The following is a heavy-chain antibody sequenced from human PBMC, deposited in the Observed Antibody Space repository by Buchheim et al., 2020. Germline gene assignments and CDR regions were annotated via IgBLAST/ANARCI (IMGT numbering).Heavy chain of an antibody. CDR2: IKSKVDGETS. Sequence: EVKLVDSGGGLVKPGGSLKISCAASGFTFKNAWMSWVRQAPGKGLEWVGRIKSKVDGETSDYAAPVQGRFSISRDDSKNVLTLQMDSRKTEDTAVYYCATDTDSSSYYSFDYWGQG. V-gene: IGHV3-15*01. D-gene: IGHD3-22*01. CDR1: GFTFKNAW. J-gene: IGHJ4*02. CDR3: ATDTDSSSYYSFDY.